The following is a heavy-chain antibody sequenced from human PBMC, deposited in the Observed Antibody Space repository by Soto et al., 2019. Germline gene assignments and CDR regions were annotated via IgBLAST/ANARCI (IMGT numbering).Heavy chain of an antibody. Sequence: ASVKVSCKASGYKFITYGITWVRQAPGQGLEWMGGISTYSGNTDYAQSLQDRVTMTTDTSTSTVYMELGSLRSADTAVYYCARDGGEIWNNNYYYSGMDVWGQGATVTVSS. D-gene: IGHD3-16*01. CDR3: ARDGGEIWNNNYYYSGMDV. V-gene: IGHV1-18*04. CDR2: ISTYSGNT. CDR1: GYKFITYG. J-gene: IGHJ6*02.